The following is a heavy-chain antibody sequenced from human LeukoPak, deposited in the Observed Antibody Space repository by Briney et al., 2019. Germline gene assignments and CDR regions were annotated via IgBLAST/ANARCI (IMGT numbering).Heavy chain of an antibody. J-gene: IGHJ4*02. Sequence: SETLSLTCTVSGGSISSYYWSWIRQPAGKGLEWIGRIYTSGSTKYNPFLKSLAIMSVDTTKKQYSMKLSSVTAADTAGYACARDMRYDSSGYHPWPFDYWGQGTLVTVSS. CDR3: ARDMRYDSSGYHPWPFDY. D-gene: IGHD3-22*01. V-gene: IGHV4-4*07. CDR1: GGSISSYY. CDR2: IYTSGST.